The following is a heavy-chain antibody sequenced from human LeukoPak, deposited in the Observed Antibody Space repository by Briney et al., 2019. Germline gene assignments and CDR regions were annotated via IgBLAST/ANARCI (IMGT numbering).Heavy chain of an antibody. V-gene: IGHV4-34*01. Sequence: PSETLSLTCAVYGGSFSGYYWSWIRQPPGKGLEWIGEINHSGSTNYNPSLKSRVTTSVDTSKNQFSLKLSSVTAADTAVYYCARGPTRDYFDYWGQGTLVTVSS. CDR3: ARGPTRDYFDY. CDR1: GGSFSGYY. CDR2: INHSGST. D-gene: IGHD4-11*01. J-gene: IGHJ4*02.